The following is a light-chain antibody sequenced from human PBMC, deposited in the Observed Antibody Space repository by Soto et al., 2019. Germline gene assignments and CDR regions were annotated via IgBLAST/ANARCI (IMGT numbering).Light chain of an antibody. CDR2: DVS. CDR1: SSDVGDYNY. V-gene: IGLV2-11*01. CDR3: CSYAGGYTFV. J-gene: IGLJ1*01. Sequence: QSALTQPRSVSGSPGQSVTISCTGTSSDVGDYNYVSWYQQRPGKAPKLMIYDVSKRPSGAPDRFSGSKSGNTASLTISGLHTEDEADYYCCSYAGGYTFVFGTGTKLTVL.